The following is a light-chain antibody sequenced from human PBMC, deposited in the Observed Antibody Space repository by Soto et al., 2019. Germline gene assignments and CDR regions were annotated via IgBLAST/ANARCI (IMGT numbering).Light chain of an antibody. CDR2: GAS. CDR3: QQYGSSPPT. J-gene: IGKJ1*01. CDR1: QSVSSY. Sequence: EIVLTQSPATLSLSPGARATLSCRASQSVSSYLAWYQQKPGQAPSLLIYGASSRATGIPDRFSGSGSGTDGTLTISRLEPEDFAVYDCQQYGSSPPTFGQGTKVDIK. V-gene: IGKV3-20*01.